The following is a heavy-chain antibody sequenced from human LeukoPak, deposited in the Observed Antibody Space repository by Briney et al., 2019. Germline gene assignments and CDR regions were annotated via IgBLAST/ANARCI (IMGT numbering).Heavy chain of an antibody. D-gene: IGHD6-13*01. CDR1: GYTFTSYY. CDR2: ISAYNGNT. V-gene: IGHV1-18*04. Sequence: GASVKVSCKASGYTFTSYYMHWVRQAPGQGLEWMGWISAYNGNTNYAQKLQGRVTMTTDTSTSTAYMELRSLRSDDTAVYYCASAHLFSIAAAGFDYWGQGTLVTVSS. J-gene: IGHJ4*02. CDR3: ASAHLFSIAAAGFDY.